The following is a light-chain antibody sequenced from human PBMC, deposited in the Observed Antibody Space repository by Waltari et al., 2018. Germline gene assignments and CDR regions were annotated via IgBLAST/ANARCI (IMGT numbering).Light chain of an antibody. CDR1: PRGVGTYHY. J-gene: IGLJ1*01. V-gene: IGLV2-11*01. CDR3: CSYAASYYV. Sequence: QSALTQCRSVSGSPGQSVTIACPATPRGVGTYHYVSWYQQHPGKAPKLMIYDLARRPSGVPDRFSGSKSGNTASLTISGLQAEDEADYYCCSYAASYYVFGTGTKVTVL. CDR2: DLA.